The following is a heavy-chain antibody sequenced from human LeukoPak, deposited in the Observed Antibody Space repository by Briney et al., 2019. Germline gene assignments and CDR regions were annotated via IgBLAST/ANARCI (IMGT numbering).Heavy chain of an antibody. V-gene: IGHV3-30*02. J-gene: IGHJ4*02. Sequence: GGSLRLSCAASGFTFSSYGMHWVRQAPGKGLEWVAVIWYDGSDKYYADFVKGRFTISRDNSKNTLYLQMNSLRAEDTAVYYCAKDQGSGYDYFSSRVFDYWGQGTLVTVSS. D-gene: IGHD5-12*01. CDR3: AKDQGSGYDYFSSRVFDY. CDR2: IWYDGSDK. CDR1: GFTFSSYG.